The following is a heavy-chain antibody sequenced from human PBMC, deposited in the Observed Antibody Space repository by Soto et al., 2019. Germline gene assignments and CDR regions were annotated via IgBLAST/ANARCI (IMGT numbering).Heavy chain of an antibody. CDR3: AHNTHFPDTLDTFVI. V-gene: IGHV2-5*02. Sequence: QITLKESGPTLVKPTQTLTLTCTFSGFSLSTTGVRVGWIRQPPGKALEWLALIYWDDDKLYSPSLKSKLTITSDTSKTQVVLTMTNMDPVDTATYFCAHNTHFPDTLDTFVIWGQGTLVTVSS. CDR2: IYWDDDK. J-gene: IGHJ3*02. CDR1: GFSLSTTGVR. D-gene: IGHD3-3*02.